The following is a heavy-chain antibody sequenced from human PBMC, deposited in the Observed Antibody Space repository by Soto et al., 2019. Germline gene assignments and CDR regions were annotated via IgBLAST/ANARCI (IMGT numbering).Heavy chain of an antibody. J-gene: IGHJ4*02. CDR1: GGSISSGDYY. V-gene: IGHV4-30-4*01. Sequence: PSETLSLTCTVSGGSISSGDYYCSWIRQPPGKGLEWIGYIYYSGSTYYNPSLKSRVTISVDTSKNQFSLKLSSVTAADTAVYYCARVIHTVATIFLDYWGQGTLVTVSS. D-gene: IGHD5-12*01. CDR3: ARVIHTVATIFLDY. CDR2: IYYSGST.